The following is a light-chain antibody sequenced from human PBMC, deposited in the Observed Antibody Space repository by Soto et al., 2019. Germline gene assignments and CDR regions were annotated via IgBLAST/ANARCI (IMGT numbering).Light chain of an antibody. CDR1: QSVSSSY. J-gene: IGKJ1*01. CDR3: QQYRRSPRT. V-gene: IGKV3-20*01. Sequence: EIVLTQSPGALSLSPGERATLSCRASQSVSSSYFAWYQQKPVQAPRLVIYGASSRATGIPDRFSGSGSGTDFTRTIIRLELEDFAGYYCQQYRRSPRTVGQGTNVGLK. CDR2: GAS.